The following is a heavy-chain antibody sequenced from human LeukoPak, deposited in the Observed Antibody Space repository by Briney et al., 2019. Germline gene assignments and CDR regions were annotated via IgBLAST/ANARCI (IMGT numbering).Heavy chain of an antibody. CDR3: AILLTSAYSSSWYADY. V-gene: IGHV1-69*13. J-gene: IGHJ4*02. CDR2: IIPIFGTA. D-gene: IGHD6-13*01. CDR1: GGTFSSYA. Sequence: ASVKVSCKASGGTFSSYAISWVRQAPGQGLEWMGGIIPIFGTANYAQKFQGRVTITADESTSTAYMELSSLRSEDTAVYYCAILLTSAYSSSWYADYWGQGTLVTVSS.